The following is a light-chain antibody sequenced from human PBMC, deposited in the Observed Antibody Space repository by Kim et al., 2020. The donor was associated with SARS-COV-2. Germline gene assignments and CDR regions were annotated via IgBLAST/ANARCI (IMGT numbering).Light chain of an antibody. Sequence: ASVKLTCTLNSEHGLCAIAWHQQQSDKGPRYLMKVNGNGSHNKGDGTPDRFSGSTSGAERYLTISSLQSEDEADYYCQTWGTGIVVFGGGTRLTVL. CDR2: VNGNGSH. CDR1: SEHGLCA. J-gene: IGLJ2*01. V-gene: IGLV4-69*01. CDR3: QTWGTGIVV.